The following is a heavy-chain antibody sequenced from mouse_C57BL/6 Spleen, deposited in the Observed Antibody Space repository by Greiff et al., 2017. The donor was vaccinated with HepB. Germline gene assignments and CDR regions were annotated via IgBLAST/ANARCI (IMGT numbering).Heavy chain of an antibody. J-gene: IGHJ2*01. D-gene: IGHD1-1*01. CDR1: GYSITSGYD. CDR2: ISYSGST. CDR3: ARGGYYGSSLDY. Sequence: VQLKESGPGMVKPSQSLSLTCTVTGYSITSGYDWHWIRHFPGNKLEWMGYISYSGSTNYNPSLKSRISITHDTSKNHFFLKLNSVTTEDTATYYCARGGYYGSSLDYWGQGTTLTVSS. V-gene: IGHV3-1*01.